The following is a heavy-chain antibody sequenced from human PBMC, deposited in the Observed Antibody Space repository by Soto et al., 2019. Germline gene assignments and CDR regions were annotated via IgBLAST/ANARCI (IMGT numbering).Heavy chain of an antibody. CDR2: INPNSGGT. D-gene: IGHD6-13*01. J-gene: IGHJ6*02. V-gene: IGHV1-2*06. Sequence: ASVKGSCKASRYSFTDYHIHWVRQAPEQGLEWVGLINPNSGGTNYAQKFQGRFNMTRDTAIRTAYMELSRLRSDDTAVYYCARDLQQQLPQESSQHDFSYDYYGMDVWGQGTTVTVSS. CDR1: RYSFTDYH. CDR3: ARDLQQQLPQESSQHDFSYDYYGMDV.